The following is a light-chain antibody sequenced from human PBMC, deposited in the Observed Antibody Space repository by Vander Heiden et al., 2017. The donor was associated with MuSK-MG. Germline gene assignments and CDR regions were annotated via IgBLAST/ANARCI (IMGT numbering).Light chain of an antibody. CDR1: GSDVGSYNL. CDR3: CSYAGSSTFLYV. CDR2: EVS. Sequence: QSALTQPASVSGSPGQSITISCTGTGSDVGSYNLVSWYQLRPGKAPNLMIYEVSKRPSGVSNRFSGSKSGNTASLTISGLQAEDEADYYCCSYAGSSTFLYVFGTGTTVTVL. V-gene: IGLV2-23*02. J-gene: IGLJ1*01.